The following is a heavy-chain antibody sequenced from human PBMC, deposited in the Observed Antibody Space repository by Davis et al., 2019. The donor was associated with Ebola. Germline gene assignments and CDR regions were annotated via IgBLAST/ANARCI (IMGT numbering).Heavy chain of an antibody. CDR2: INAGNGNT. D-gene: IGHD6-19*01. V-gene: IGHV1-3*01. CDR1: GYTFTSYA. CDR3: ARDRTYSSGWYLGAFDI. Sequence: AASVKVSCKASGYTFTSYAMHWVRQAPGQRLEWMGWINAGNGNTKYSQKFQGRVTITRDTSASTAYMELSSLRSEDTAVYYCARDRTYSSGWYLGAFDIWGQGTMVTVSS. J-gene: IGHJ3*02.